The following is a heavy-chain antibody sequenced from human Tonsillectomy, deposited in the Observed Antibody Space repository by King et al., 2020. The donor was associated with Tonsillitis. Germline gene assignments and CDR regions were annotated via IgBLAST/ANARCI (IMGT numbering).Heavy chain of an antibody. J-gene: IGHJ4*02. CDR2: IYWDDDK. CDR1: GFSVSTSGVG. V-gene: IGHV2-5*02. Sequence: ITLKESGPTLVKPTQTLTLTCTLSGFSVSTSGVGVGWIRQPPGKTLEWLALIYWDDDKRYSPSLKSRLTITKDTSKNQVVLTMTNVDPVDTATYFCAHRRYDSSWFFDSWGQGSLVTVSS. CDR3: AHRRYDSSWFFDS. D-gene: IGHD6-13*01.